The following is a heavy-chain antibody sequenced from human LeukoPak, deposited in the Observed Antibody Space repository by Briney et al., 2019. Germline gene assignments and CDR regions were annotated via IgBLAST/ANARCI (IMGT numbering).Heavy chain of an antibody. J-gene: IGHJ3*02. Sequence: PGGSLGLSCEASGFTFRNYGMHWVRQAPGKGLERVTYIQFDAINKYYSDSVKGRFTVSRDNFKNTVSLHMNSLRAEDTAVYYCAKDLTEKKHILGTFDIWGQGTLVTVSS. V-gene: IGHV3-30*02. CDR3: AKDLTEKKHILGTFDI. D-gene: IGHD2-21*01. CDR1: GFTFRNYG. CDR2: IQFDAINK.